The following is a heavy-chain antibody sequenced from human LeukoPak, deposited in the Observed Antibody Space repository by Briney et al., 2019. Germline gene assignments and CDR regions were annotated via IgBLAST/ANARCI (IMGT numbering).Heavy chain of an antibody. CDR1: GGSISSSSYF. V-gene: IGHV4-39*01. Sequence: PSETLSLTCTVSGGSISSSSYFWGWIRQPPGKGLEWIGSIYYSGSTYYNPSLKSRVSISVDTSKNQFSLKLSSVTAADTAVYYCARQLSIAVAGTVAFDIWGQGTMVTVSS. CDR2: IYYSGST. CDR3: ARQLSIAVAGTVAFDI. D-gene: IGHD6-19*01. J-gene: IGHJ3*02.